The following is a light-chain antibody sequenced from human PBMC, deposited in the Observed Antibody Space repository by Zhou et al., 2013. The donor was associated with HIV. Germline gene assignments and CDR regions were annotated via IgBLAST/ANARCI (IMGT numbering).Light chain of an antibody. CDR1: QTVSSNF. J-gene: IGKJ1*01. V-gene: IGKV3-20*01. CDR2: GAS. Sequence: EIVLTQSPGIVSLSPGERATLSCRASQTVSSNFLAWYQQRPGQAPRLLIYGASSRASGIPDRFSGSGSGTDFTLTIDRLEPEDFAVYYCQQYGSSRTFGQGTKVE. CDR3: QQYGSSRT.